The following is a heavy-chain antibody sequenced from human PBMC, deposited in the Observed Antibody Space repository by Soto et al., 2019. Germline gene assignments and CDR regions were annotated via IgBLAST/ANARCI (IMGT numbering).Heavy chain of an antibody. CDR3: AKDPSGAYCSGGSCSY. J-gene: IGHJ4*02. CDR1: GFTFSSYA. Sequence: VQLLESGGGLVQPGGSLRLSCAASGFTFSSYAMSWVRQAPGKGLEWLSGISSTGGTTYYADSVKDRFTISRDNSKTTLYLQMNRLRAEDTAVYYCAKDPSGAYCSGGSCSYWGQGTLVTVSS. V-gene: IGHV3-23*01. CDR2: ISSTGGTT. D-gene: IGHD2-15*01.